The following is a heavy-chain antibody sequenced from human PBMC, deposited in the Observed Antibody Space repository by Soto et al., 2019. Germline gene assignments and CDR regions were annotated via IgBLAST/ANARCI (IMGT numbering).Heavy chain of an antibody. CDR1: GASINSDDYY. J-gene: IGHJ4*02. CDR3: ARASTVTTGAKFDS. D-gene: IGHD4-17*01. Sequence: SETLSLTCTVSGASINSDDYYWSWIRQPPGKGLEWIGYISHSGNTYYSPSLQSRVAISVDTSRNQFSLRLNSVTAADTAVYYCARASTVTTGAKFDSWGQGALVTVSS. V-gene: IGHV4-30-4*01. CDR2: ISHSGNT.